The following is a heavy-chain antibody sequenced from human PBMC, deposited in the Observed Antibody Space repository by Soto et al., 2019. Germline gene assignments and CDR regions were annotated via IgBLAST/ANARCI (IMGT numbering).Heavy chain of an antibody. CDR2: IYYSGST. CDR1: GGSIGSGGYY. Sequence: SETLSLSCSVSGGSIGSGGYYWSWIRQQPGKGLEWIGYIYYSGSTYYNPSLKSRVTISVDTSKNQFSLKLSSVTAADTAVYYCARGTTVVTPGGMDVWGQGTTVTVSS. V-gene: IGHV4-31*03. D-gene: IGHD4-17*01. J-gene: IGHJ6*02. CDR3: ARGTTVVTPGGMDV.